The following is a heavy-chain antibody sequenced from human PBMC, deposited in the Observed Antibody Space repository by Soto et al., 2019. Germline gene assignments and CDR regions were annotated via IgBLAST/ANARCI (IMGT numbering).Heavy chain of an antibody. Sequence: QLQLQESGPGLVKPSETLSLTCTVSGGSISSSSYYWGWIRQPPGKGLEWIGSIYYSGSTYYKSSLKSRVTISVDTANNQFSLKLSSVTAADTAVYYCARHGYSSSSYYYYGMDVWGQGTTVTVSS. D-gene: IGHD6-6*01. CDR2: IYYSGST. CDR1: GGSISSSSYY. V-gene: IGHV4-39*01. CDR3: ARHGYSSSSYYYYGMDV. J-gene: IGHJ6*02.